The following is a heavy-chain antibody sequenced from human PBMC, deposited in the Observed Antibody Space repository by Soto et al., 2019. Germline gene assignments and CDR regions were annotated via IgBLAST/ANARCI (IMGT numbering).Heavy chain of an antibody. CDR2: IFPKFGTT. V-gene: IGHV1-69*13. J-gene: IGHJ6*02. D-gene: IGHD3-16*02. Sequence: SVKVSCKASGDTDTNYVISWVRQAPGQGLEWMGGIFPKFGTTYSAQKLQDRLTITADESTSTVYMQLSSLRLDDTAVYYCEAEMTFGKLSVVWGQGTTVTVSS. CDR3: EAEMTFGKLSVV. CDR1: GDTDTNYV.